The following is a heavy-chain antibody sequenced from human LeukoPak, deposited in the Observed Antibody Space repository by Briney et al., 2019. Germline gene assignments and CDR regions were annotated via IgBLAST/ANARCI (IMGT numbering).Heavy chain of an antibody. J-gene: IGHJ4*02. CDR2: IYYSGST. CDR3: ASEAYYYDSSGYYKY. D-gene: IGHD3-22*01. V-gene: IGHV4-59*12. CDR1: GGSISTYY. Sequence: SETLSLTCSVSGGSISTYYWTWIRQPPGKGLEWIGYIYYSGSTNYNPSLKSRVTISLDTSKNQFSLKLSSVTAADTAVYYCASEAYYYDSSGYYKYWGQGTLVTVSS.